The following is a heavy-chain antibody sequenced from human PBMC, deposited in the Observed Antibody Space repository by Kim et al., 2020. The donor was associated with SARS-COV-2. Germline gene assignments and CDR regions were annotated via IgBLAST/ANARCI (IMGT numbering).Heavy chain of an antibody. CDR2: ISYDGSNK. D-gene: IGHD3-16*02. CDR1: GFTFSSYG. CDR3: AKDHHVWGSYRYTGPNY. J-gene: IGHJ4*02. V-gene: IGHV3-30*18. Sequence: GGSLRLSCAASGFTFSSYGMHWVRQAPGKGLEWVAVISYDGSNKYYADSVKGRFTISRDNSKNTLYLQMNSLRAEDTAVYYCAKDHHVWGSYRYTGPNYWGQGTLVTVSS.